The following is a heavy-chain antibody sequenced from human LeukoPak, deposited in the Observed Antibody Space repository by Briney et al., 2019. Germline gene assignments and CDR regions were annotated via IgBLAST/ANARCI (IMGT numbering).Heavy chain of an antibody. Sequence: ASVKVSCKASGYTFTSYGISWVRQAPGQGLEWMGWISAYNGNTIYAQKLQGRVTMTTDASTSTAYMELRSLRSDDTAVYYCARDGLLQQWQNFDYWGQGTLVTVSS. CDR1: GYTFTSYG. V-gene: IGHV1-18*01. CDR3: ARDGLLQQWQNFDY. J-gene: IGHJ4*02. D-gene: IGHD6-19*01. CDR2: ISAYNGNT.